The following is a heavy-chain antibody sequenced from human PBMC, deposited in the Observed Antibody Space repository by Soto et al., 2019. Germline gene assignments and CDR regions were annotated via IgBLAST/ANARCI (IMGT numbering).Heavy chain of an antibody. Sequence: ASVKVSCKASGYTFTGYYMHWVRQAPGQGLEWMGWINPNSGGTNYAQKLQGRVTMTTDTSTSTAYMELRSLRSDDTAVYYCARGDSSGYYGEYFDYWGQGTLVTVSS. CDR1: GYTFTGYY. V-gene: IGHV1-2*02. D-gene: IGHD3-22*01. J-gene: IGHJ4*02. CDR3: ARGDSSGYYGEYFDY. CDR2: INPNSGGT.